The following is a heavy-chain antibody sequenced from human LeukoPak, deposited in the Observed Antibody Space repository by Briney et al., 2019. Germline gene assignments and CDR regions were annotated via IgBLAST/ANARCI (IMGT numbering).Heavy chain of an antibody. J-gene: IGHJ4*02. CDR1: GFTFSSYN. CDR3: ARDSRYYGSGSHDY. CDR2: ITSSSSYI. Sequence: SGGSLRLSCAASGFTFSSYNMNWVRRAPGKGLEWVSSITSSSSYIYYADSVKGRFTISRDNAKNSLYLQMNSLRAEDTAVYYCARDSRYYGSGSHDYWGQGTLVTVSS. D-gene: IGHD3-10*01. V-gene: IGHV3-21*01.